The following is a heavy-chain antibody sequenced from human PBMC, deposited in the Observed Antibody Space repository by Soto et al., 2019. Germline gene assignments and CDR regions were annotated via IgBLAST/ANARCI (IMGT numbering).Heavy chain of an antibody. V-gene: IGHV3-30-3*01. CDR1: GFTFSSYV. J-gene: IGHJ6*02. D-gene: IGHD2-15*01. CDR2: ISYDGNNK. Sequence: QVQLVESGGGVVQPGRSLRLSCAASGFTFSSYVMHWVRQAPGKGPEWVAIISYDGNNKYYADSVKGRFTISRDNSKNTLYLQMNSLRAEDTAVYYCARAGCDGGSCYTLVGLRYGMDVWGQGTTVTVSS. CDR3: ARAGCDGGSCYTLVGLRYGMDV.